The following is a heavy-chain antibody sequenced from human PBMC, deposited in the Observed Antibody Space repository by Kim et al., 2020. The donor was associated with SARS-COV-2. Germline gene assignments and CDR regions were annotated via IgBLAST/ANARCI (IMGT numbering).Heavy chain of an antibody. D-gene: IGHD1-1*01. Sequence: GGSLRLSCAASGFTFSSYGMHWVRQAPGKGLEWVAVISYDGSNKYYADSVKGRFTISRDNSKNTLYLQMNSLRAEDTAVYYCAKDPSSTTGTTSDIDYWGQGTLVTVSS. CDR2: ISYDGSNK. V-gene: IGHV3-30*18. CDR3: AKDPSSTTGTTSDIDY. CDR1: GFTFSSYG. J-gene: IGHJ4*02.